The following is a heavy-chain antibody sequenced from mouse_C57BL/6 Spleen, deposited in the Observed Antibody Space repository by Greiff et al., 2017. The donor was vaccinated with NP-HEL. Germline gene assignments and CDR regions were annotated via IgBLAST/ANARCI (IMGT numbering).Heavy chain of an antibody. CDR2: IYPGSGST. Sequence: QVQLQQPGAELVKPGASVKMSCKASGYTFTSYWITWVKQRPGQGLEWIGDIYPGSGSTNYNEKFKSKATLTVDTSSSTAYMQLSSLTSEDSAVYYCARGTTAVAGYAMDYWGQGTSVTVSS. CDR1: GYTFTSYW. D-gene: IGHD1-1*01. V-gene: IGHV1-55*01. CDR3: ARGTTAVAGYAMDY. J-gene: IGHJ4*01.